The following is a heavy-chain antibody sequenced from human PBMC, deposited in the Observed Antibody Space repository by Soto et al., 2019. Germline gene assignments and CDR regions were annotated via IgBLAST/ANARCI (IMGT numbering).Heavy chain of an antibody. V-gene: IGHV3-23*01. D-gene: IGHD6-19*01. J-gene: IGHJ6*02. CDR1: GFPFRSYA. Sequence: GGSLRLACGASGFPFRSYAMSWVRQAPEKGVEWVSALSGWGGSTYYADPVKGRFTISRDNSKNTLYLQMKSLRAEDTAVYYCAKDSVAGPRYYYYYGMDVWGQGTTVTVSS. CDR2: LSGWGGST. CDR3: AKDSVAGPRYYYYYGMDV.